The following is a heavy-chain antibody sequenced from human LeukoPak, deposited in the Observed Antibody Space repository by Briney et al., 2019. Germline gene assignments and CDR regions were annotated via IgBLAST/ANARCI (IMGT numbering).Heavy chain of an antibody. J-gene: IGHJ4*02. CDR3: ARGRTNGDYGSQ. D-gene: IGHD4-17*01. Sequence: ASVKVSCKAPGYTFTSYDINWVRQATGQGLEWMGWMNPNSGNTGYAQKFQGRVTMTRNTSISTAYMELSSLRSEDTAVYYCARGRTNGDYGSQWGQGTLVTVSS. CDR2: MNPNSGNT. CDR1: GYTFTSYD. V-gene: IGHV1-8*01.